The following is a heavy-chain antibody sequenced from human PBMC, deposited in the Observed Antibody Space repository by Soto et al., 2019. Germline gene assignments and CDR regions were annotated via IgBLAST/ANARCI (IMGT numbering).Heavy chain of an antibody. V-gene: IGHV4-39*01. CDR1: GGSISSSSYY. J-gene: IGHJ6*02. D-gene: IGHD3-10*01. CDR3: ARVGRFGGLLTYYYGMDV. Sequence: NPSETLSLTCTVSGGSISSSSYYWGWIRQPPGKGLEWIGSIYYSGSTYYNPSLKSRVTISVDTSKNQFSLKLSSVTAADTAVYYCARVGRFGGLLTYYYGMDVWGQGTTVTVSS. CDR2: IYYSGST.